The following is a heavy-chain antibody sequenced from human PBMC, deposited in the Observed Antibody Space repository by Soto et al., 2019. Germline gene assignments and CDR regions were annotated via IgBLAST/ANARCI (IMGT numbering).Heavy chain of an antibody. CDR3: ARDGSNVGYFDY. J-gene: IGHJ4*02. D-gene: IGHD1-1*01. Sequence: ASVKVSCKASGYTFTSYGISWVRQAPGQGLEWMGWISAYNGNTNYAQWLQGRVTMTTDSYTSTAYMELRSLRSDDTAVYYCARDGSNVGYFDYWGQGTLVTVSS. CDR2: ISAYNGNT. CDR1: GYTFTSYG. V-gene: IGHV1-18*01.